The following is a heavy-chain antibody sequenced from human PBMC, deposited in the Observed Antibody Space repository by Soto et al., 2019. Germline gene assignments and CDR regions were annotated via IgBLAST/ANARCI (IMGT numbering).Heavy chain of an antibody. D-gene: IGHD1-1*01. CDR1: GYAFTTYG. V-gene: IGHV1-18*01. CDR2: ISAHNGNT. CDR3: ARGRYGDY. J-gene: IGHJ4*02. Sequence: QVHLVQSGAEVKKPGASVKVSCQGSGYAFTTYGITWVRQAPGQGLEWMGWISAHNGNTNYAQKLQGRVTVTRDTSTSTADMELRSLRYADTAVYYFARGRYGDYWGQGALVTVSS.